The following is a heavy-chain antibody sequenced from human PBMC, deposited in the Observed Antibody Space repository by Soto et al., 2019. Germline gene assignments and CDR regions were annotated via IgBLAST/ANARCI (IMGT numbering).Heavy chain of an antibody. CDR3: AASSEALPYTGGVDDAFDI. Sequence: SVKDSCKASGFTFTSSAMQLVRQARGQRLEWIGWIVVGSGNTNYAQKFQERVTITRDMSTSTAYMELSSLRSEDTAVYYCAASSEALPYTGGVDDAFDIWGQGTMVTVSS. J-gene: IGHJ3*02. CDR2: IVVGSGNT. CDR1: GFTFTSSA. D-gene: IGHD3-16*01. V-gene: IGHV1-58*02.